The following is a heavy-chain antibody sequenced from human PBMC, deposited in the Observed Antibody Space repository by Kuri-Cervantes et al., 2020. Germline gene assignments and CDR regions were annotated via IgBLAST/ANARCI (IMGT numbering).Heavy chain of an antibody. V-gene: IGHV1-8*01. CDR1: GYTFTSYD. CDR2: MNPNSGNT. D-gene: IGHD6-19*01. CDR3: ARVKVTSGPAWYFDL. Sequence: ASVKVSCKASGYTFTSYDINWVRQATGQGLEWMGWMNPNSGNTGYAQKFQGRVTMTRNTSISTAYMELSSLRSEDTAVYYCARVKVTSGPAWYFDLWGRGTLVTVSS. J-gene: IGHJ2*01.